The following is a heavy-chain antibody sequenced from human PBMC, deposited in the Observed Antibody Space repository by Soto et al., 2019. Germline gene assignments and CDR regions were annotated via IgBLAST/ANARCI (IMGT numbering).Heavy chain of an antibody. Sequence: SETMSLTCTVSGGSIRDYYWAWIRQSQGKGLEWIGYIYYTGTTKYNPSLKSRVTISVDSSKNQFSLKLDSVTAADTAVYYCARLGGYYQAFDSWGQGTLVTVSS. CDR2: IYYTGTT. D-gene: IGHD3-22*01. V-gene: IGHV4-59*08. CDR3: ARLGGYYQAFDS. CDR1: GGSIRDYY. J-gene: IGHJ4*02.